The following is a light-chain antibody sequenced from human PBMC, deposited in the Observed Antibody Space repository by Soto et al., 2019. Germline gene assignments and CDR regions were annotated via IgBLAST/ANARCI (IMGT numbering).Light chain of an antibody. CDR2: GAS. V-gene: IGKV3-15*01. CDR3: QQYNNWPSIT. CDR1: QSVSSN. Sequence: EIVMTQSPATLSVSPGERATLSCRASQSVSSNLAWYQQKPGQAPRLLIYGASTRATGIPARLSGSGSGTAFTLTISSLQSEDFAVYYCQQYNNWPSITFGHPTKVHIK. J-gene: IGKJ3*01.